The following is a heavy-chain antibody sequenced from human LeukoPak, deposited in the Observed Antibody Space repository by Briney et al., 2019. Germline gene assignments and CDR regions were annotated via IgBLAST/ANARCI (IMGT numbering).Heavy chain of an antibody. CDR1: GFTFSSYW. CDR3: ASSIVGATTQIY. CDR2: INSDGSST. J-gene: IGHJ4*02. V-gene: IGHV3-74*01. D-gene: IGHD1-26*01. Sequence: GGSLRLSCAASGFTFSSYWMHWVRQAPGKGLVWVSRINSDGSSTSYADSVKGRFTISRDNSKNTLYLQMNSLRAEDTAVYYCASSIVGATTQIYWGQGTLVTVSS.